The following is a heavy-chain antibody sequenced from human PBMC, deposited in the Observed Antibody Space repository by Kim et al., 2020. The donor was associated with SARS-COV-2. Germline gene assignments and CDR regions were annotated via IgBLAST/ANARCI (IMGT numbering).Heavy chain of an antibody. Sequence: GGSLRLSFASSGFTFSSYAMNWVRQAPGKGLEWVSSISVSGGSTYYADSVKGRFTISRDNSKNTLYLQMNSLRAEDAAVYYCATSMGGSYYFDYWGQGTL. CDR1: GFTFSSYA. J-gene: IGHJ4*02. CDR2: ISVSGGST. V-gene: IGHV3-23*01. D-gene: IGHD1-26*01. CDR3: ATSMGGSYYFDY.